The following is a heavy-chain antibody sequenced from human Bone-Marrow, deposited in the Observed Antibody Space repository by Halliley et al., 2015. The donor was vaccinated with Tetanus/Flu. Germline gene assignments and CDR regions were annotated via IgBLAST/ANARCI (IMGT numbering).Heavy chain of an antibody. J-gene: IGHJ2*01. V-gene: IGHV3-7*01. CDR2: IKPDGSDK. D-gene: IGHD4-17*01. CDR3: ARNGARSHWYFDL. Sequence: VANIKPDGSDKYYVDPVKGRYTISRDNAKNSLYLEMNSLRAEDAAVYYCARNGARSHWYFDLWGRGTLVTVSS.